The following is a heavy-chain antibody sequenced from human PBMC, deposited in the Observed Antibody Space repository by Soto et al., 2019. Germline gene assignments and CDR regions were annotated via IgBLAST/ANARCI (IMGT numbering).Heavy chain of an antibody. Sequence: ASVKVSCKASGGSLSTNPISWVRQAPGQGLEWMGGTGSGTGPGNHAQKFQGRLTVTADKSTSTVYMELSNLSSEDTAVYYCARRDSGGFNRFFDSWGQGTLVTVSS. CDR2: TGSGTGPG. D-gene: IGHD2-15*01. J-gene: IGHJ4*02. V-gene: IGHV1-69*06. CDR1: GGSLSTNP. CDR3: ARRDSGGFNRFFDS.